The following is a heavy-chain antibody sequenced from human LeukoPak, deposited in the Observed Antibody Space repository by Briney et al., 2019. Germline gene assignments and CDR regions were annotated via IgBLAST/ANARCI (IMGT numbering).Heavy chain of an antibody. CDR2: IYYSGST. J-gene: IGHJ5*02. V-gene: IGHV4-31*03. D-gene: IGHD4-11*01. CDR1: GGSISSGGYY. CDR3: ARGGTPYSNPYNWFDP. Sequence: ASETLSLTCTVSGGSISSGGYYWSWIRQHPGKGLEWIGYIYYSGSTYYNPSLKSRVAISVDTSKNQFSPKLSSVTAADTAVYYCARGGTPYSNPYNWFDPWGQGTLVTVSS.